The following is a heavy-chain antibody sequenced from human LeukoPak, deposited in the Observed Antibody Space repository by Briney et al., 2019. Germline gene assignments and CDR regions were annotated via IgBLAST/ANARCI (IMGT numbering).Heavy chain of an antibody. CDR1: GFTFSHYW. Sequence: GSLRLSCAASGFTFSHYWMSWVRQAPGKGLEWIGEINHSGSTNYNPSLKSRVTISLDTSKNQFSLKLSSATAADTAVYYCARVRGYCSGGSCLLYYFDYWGQGTLVTVS. CDR3: ARVRGYCSGGSCLLYYFDY. J-gene: IGHJ4*02. D-gene: IGHD2-15*01. CDR2: INHSGST. V-gene: IGHV4-34*01.